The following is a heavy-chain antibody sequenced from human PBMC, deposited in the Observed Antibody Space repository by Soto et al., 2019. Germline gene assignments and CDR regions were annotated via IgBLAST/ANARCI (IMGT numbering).Heavy chain of an antibody. CDR1: GFTFRRYS. Sequence: GGSLRLFCAASGFTFRRYSMHWVRQAPGKGLEWVAAISYDETNESYADSVKGRFTISRDISKNTMFLQMNSLRPEDTAVYFCSRAPFDSSGYFAYWGQGTLVTVSS. J-gene: IGHJ4*02. V-gene: IGHV3-30-3*01. CDR2: ISYDETNE. D-gene: IGHD3-22*01. CDR3: SRAPFDSSGYFAY.